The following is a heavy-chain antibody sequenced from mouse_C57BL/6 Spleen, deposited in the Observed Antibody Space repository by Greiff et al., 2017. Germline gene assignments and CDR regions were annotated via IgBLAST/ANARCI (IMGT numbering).Heavy chain of an antibody. CDR3: ARSGIYDGYLYFDY. CDR2: IYPRSGNT. V-gene: IGHV1-81*01. CDR1: GYTFTSYG. D-gene: IGHD2-3*01. Sequence: QVQLQQSGAELARPGASVKLSCKASGYTFTSYGISWVKQRTGQGLEWIGEIYPRSGNTYYNEKFKGKATLTADKSSSTAYMELRSLTSEDSAVYFCARSGIYDGYLYFDYWGQGTTLTVSS. J-gene: IGHJ2*01.